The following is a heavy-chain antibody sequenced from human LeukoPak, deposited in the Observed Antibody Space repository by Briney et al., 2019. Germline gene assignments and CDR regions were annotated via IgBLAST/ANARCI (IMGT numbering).Heavy chain of an antibody. CDR3: AREVSEGFDF. V-gene: IGHV3-21*01. CDR2: FGTRSTSI. Sequence: PGGSLRLSCTASGFTFSGYSMNWIRQAPGKGLEWVSSFGTRSTSIYHAGSVKGRFAISRDNAKNSLYLQMNSLRPEDTALYYCAREVSEGFDFWGQGTLVTVSS. J-gene: IGHJ4*02. CDR1: GFTFSGYS. D-gene: IGHD3-22*01.